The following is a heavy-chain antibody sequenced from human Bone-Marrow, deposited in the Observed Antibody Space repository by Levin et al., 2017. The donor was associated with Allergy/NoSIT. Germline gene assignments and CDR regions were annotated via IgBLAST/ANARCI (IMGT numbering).Heavy chain of an antibody. CDR3: ARDRRGYSGDDYFDY. CDR1: GDSVSNKSVA. Sequence: SQTLSLTCAISGDSVSNKSVAWNWIRQSPSRGLEWLGRTYYRSKWYTDYAVSVESRIAISPDTSKNHFSLHLESVTPDDTAVYYCARDRRGYSGDDYFDYWSQGNLVTGSS. CDR2: TYYRSKWYT. D-gene: IGHD5-12*01. V-gene: IGHV6-1*01. J-gene: IGHJ4*02.